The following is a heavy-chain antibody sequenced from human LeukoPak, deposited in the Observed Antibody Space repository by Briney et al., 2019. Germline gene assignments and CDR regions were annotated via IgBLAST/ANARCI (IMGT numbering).Heavy chain of an antibody. CDR3: ARVAGGGIVVVPAAMHY. J-gene: IGHJ4*02. CDR1: GFTFSSYA. CDR2: ISYDGSNK. V-gene: IGHV3-30*04. Sequence: GGSLRLSCAASGFTFSSYAMHWVRQAPGKGLEWVAVISYDGSNKYYADSVKGRFTISRDNSKNTLYLQMNSLRAEDTAVYYCARVAGGGIVVVPAAMHYWGQGTLVTVSS. D-gene: IGHD2-2*01.